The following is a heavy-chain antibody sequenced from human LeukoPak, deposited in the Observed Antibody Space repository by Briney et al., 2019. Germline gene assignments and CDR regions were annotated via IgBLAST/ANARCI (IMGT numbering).Heavy chain of an antibody. CDR3: ARGPRWDGLYYFDY. V-gene: IGHV3-48*03. J-gene: IGHJ4*02. Sequence: PGGSLRLSCAASGFTFSSYEMNWVRQAPGKGLEWVSYISSSGSTIYYADSVKGRFTISRDNSKNTLYLQMNSLRAEDTAVYYCARGPRWDGLYYFDYWGQGTLVTVSS. CDR1: GFTFSSYE. D-gene: IGHD3-22*01. CDR2: ISSSGSTI.